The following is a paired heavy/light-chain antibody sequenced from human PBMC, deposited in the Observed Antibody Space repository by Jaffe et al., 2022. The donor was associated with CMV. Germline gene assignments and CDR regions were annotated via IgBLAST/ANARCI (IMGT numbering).Light chain of an antibody. CDR3: YSRDISGNHLV. V-gene: IGLV3-19*01. Sequence: SSELTQDPAVSVALGQTVRITCQGDSVRSYYASWYQQKPGQAPVLVIYGKNNRPSGIPDRFSGSTSGKTASLTITGAQAEDEADYYCYSRDISGNHLVFGGGTKLAVL. CDR1: SVRSYY. J-gene: IGLJ2*01. CDR2: GKN.
Heavy chain of an antibody. Sequence: QITLKESGPTVVKPTQTLTLTCTFSGFSLSTSGVGVGWIRQPPGKALEWLALIYWDDAKRYSPSLKSRLTITKDTSENQVVLTVTNLDPVDTATYYCARQNVGIDGYYQYYYMDVWGKGTTVTVSS. CDR2: IYWDDAK. V-gene: IGHV2-5*02. J-gene: IGHJ6*03. CDR3: ARQNVGIDGYYQYYYMDV. CDR1: GFSLSTSGVG. D-gene: IGHD6-13*01.